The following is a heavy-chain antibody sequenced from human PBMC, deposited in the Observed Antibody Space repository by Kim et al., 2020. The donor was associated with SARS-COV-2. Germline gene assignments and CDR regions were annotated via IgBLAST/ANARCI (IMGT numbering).Heavy chain of an antibody. CDR1: GGSISSGGYY. CDR3: ARGVATSPLTYYYCGMDV. J-gene: IGHJ6*02. D-gene: IGHD5-12*01. CDR2: IYYSGST. Sequence: SETLSLTCTVSGGSISSGGYYWSWIRQHPGKGLEWIGYIYYSGSTYYNPSIKRRVTISVDTSKNQFSLKLSSGTAADTAVYYCARGVATSPLTYYYCGMDVWGQGTTVTVSS. V-gene: IGHV4-31*03.